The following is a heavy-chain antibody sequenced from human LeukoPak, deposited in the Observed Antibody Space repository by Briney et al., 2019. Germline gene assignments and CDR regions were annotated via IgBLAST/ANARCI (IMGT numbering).Heavy chain of an antibody. CDR1: GYTFTSYY. V-gene: IGHV1-69*13. D-gene: IGHD6-13*01. CDR3: ARLYSSSWSTPSYFDY. CDR2: IIPIFGTA. Sequence: SVKVSCKASGYTFTSYYMHWARQAPGQGLEWMGGIIPIFGTANYAQKFQGRVTIAADESTSTVYMELSSLRSEDTAVYYCARLYSSSWSTPSYFDYWGQGTLVTVSS. J-gene: IGHJ4*02.